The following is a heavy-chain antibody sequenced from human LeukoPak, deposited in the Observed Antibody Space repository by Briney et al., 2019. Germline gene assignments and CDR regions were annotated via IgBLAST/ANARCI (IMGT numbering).Heavy chain of an antibody. CDR3: ARVGSWDAFHI. D-gene: IGHD1-26*01. V-gene: IGHV3-64*01. Sequence: GWSLRLSCAAAGFTFSSYSMHWVRQAPGEGLEDGSAISSNGGSTYYANSLKGRFTISRDNSKDTLYLQMGSLRAEDMAVYYCARVGSWDAFHIRGQGTMVTVSS. J-gene: IGHJ3*02. CDR1: GFTFSSYS. CDR2: ISSNGGST.